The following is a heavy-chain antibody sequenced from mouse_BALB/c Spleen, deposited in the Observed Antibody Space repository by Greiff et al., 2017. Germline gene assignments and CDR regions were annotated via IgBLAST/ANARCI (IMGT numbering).Heavy chain of an antibody. D-gene: IGHD2-1*01. V-gene: IGHV2-2*02. CDR3: ASIYYGNYNYAMDY. CDR1: GFSFTSYG. CDR2: IWSGGST. J-gene: IGHJ4*01. Sequence: QVQLKQSGPGLVQPSQSLSITCTVSGFSFTSYGVHWVRQSPGKGLEWLGVIWSGGSTDYNAAFISRLSISKDNSKSQVFFKMNSLQANDTAIYYCASIYYGNYNYAMDYWGQGTSVTVSA.